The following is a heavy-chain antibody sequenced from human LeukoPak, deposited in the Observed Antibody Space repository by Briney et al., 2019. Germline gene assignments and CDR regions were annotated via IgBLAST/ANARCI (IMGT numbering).Heavy chain of an antibody. D-gene: IGHD2-8*01. Sequence: GGSLRLSCAASGFNFNSYTMNWVRQAPGKGLQWVANILASGSPTYYADSVKGRFIISKDNSKNTVYLQMNSLRVEDTAIYYCAKDLRPDGVDNFDHWGQGILVTVSS. V-gene: IGHV3-23*01. CDR2: ILASGSPT. CDR3: AKDLRPDGVDNFDH. CDR1: GFNFNSYT. J-gene: IGHJ4*02.